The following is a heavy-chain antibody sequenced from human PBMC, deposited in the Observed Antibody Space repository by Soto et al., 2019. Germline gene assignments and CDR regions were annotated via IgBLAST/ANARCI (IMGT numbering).Heavy chain of an antibody. CDR2: IQSDGSTT. CDR1: GFTYNYHW. J-gene: IGHJ3*01. CDR3: VRGNEGGFDL. D-gene: IGHD1-1*01. Sequence: GGSLRLSCVASGFTYNYHWMHWVRETPGQWLVWISHIQSDGSTTSYVVAVKGRFTISRDNATNTLYLQMNRLRAEDTAVYNCVRGNEGGFDLCGQGTTVSVSS. V-gene: IGHV3-74*01.